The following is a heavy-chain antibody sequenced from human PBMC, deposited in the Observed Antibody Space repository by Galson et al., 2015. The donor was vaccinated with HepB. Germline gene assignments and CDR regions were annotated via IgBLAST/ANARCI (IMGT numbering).Heavy chain of an antibody. J-gene: IGHJ6*02. Sequence: SLRLSCAASGFTFSNYRMHWVRQAPGKGLVWVSRINSYWRSIPYADFVKGRFTISRDNAKNTLYLQMNSLRAEDTAVYYCAREDIVAYYALDVWGQGTTGTVSS. CDR3: AREDIVAYYALDV. CDR2: INSYWRSI. D-gene: IGHD2-15*01. V-gene: IGHV3-74*01. CDR1: GFTFSNYR.